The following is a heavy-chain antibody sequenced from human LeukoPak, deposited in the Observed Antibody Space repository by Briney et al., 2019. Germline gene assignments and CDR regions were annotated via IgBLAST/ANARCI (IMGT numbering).Heavy chain of an antibody. V-gene: IGHV4-59*01. J-gene: IGHJ4*02. CDR1: GGSISSYY. CDR3: ARLDFGDGYNYDFDY. Sequence: PSETLSLTCTVSGGSISSYYWSWIRQPPGKGLEWIGYIYYSGSTNYNPSLKSRVTISVDTSKNQFSLKLSSVTAADTAVYYCARLDFGDGYNYDFDYWGQGTLVTVSS. D-gene: IGHD5-24*01. CDR2: IYYSGST.